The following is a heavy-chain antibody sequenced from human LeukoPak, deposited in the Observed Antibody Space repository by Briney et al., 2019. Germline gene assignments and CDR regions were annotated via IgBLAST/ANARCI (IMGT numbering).Heavy chain of an antibody. CDR3: ARGGSYAYYFDY. CDR2: IYYSGST. CDR1: GGSISSGGYY. J-gene: IGHJ4*02. D-gene: IGHD1-26*01. V-gene: IGHV4-31*03. Sequence: PSETLSLTCTVSGGSISSGGYYWSWIRQHPGKGLEWIGYIYYSGSTYYNPSLKSRVTISVDTSKSQFSLKLSSVTAADTAVYYCARGGSYAYYFDYWGQRTLVTVSS.